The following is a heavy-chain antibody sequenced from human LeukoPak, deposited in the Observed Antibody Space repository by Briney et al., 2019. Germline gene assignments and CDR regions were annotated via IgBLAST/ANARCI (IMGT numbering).Heavy chain of an antibody. CDR1: GFTVSRNY. V-gene: IGHV3-66*01. CDR2: VYSDANT. D-gene: IGHD6-13*01. Sequence: GGSLRLSCVVSGFTVSRNYVSWVRQAPGKGLEWVSVVYSDANTYYADSVKGRFIISRDNSKNTLYLQMNSLRAEDTAVYYCAREGHSSSWYFDYWGQGTLVTVSS. CDR3: AREGHSSSWYFDY. J-gene: IGHJ4*02.